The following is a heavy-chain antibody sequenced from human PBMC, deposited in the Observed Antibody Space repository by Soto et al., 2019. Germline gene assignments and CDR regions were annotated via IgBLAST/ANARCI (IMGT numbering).Heavy chain of an antibody. D-gene: IGHD4-4*01. CDR1: GYTFTGYY. J-gene: IGHJ4*02. V-gene: IGHV1-2*04. CDR2: INPNSGGT. CDR3: ASSYSNYAYFDY. Sequence: ASVKVSCKASGYTFTGYYMHWVRQAPGQGLEWMGWINPNSGGTNYAQKFQGWVTMTRDTSISTAYMELSRLRSDDTAVYYCASSYSNYAYFDYWGQGTLVTVSS.